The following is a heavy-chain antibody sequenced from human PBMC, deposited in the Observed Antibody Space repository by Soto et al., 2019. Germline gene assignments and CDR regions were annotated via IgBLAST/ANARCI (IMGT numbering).Heavy chain of an antibody. J-gene: IGHJ3*02. Sequence: EESLRISCKGAGYSFTSYLIGWVRQMPGKGLEWMGIIYPGDSDTRYSPSFQGQVTISADKSISTAYLQWSSLKASYNAMYYCARGSYSSSPDAFDIWGQGTMVTVSS. V-gene: IGHV5-51*01. D-gene: IGHD6-6*01. CDR3: ARGSYSSSPDAFDI. CDR1: GYSFTSYL. CDR2: IYPGDSDT.